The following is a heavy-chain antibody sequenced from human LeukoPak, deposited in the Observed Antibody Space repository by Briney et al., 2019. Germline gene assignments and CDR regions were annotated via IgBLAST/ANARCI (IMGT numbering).Heavy chain of an antibody. CDR3: ARICSGCSCYSIGSFDY. D-gene: IGHD2-15*01. CDR2: IYYSGST. CDR1: GGSISSYY. V-gene: IGHV4-59*01. Sequence: SETLSLTCTVSGGSISSYYWSWIRQPPGKGLEWIGYIYYSGSTNYNPSLKSRVTISVDTSKNQFSLKLSSVTAADTAVYYCARICSGCSCYSIGSFDYWGQGNLVNVSS. J-gene: IGHJ4*02.